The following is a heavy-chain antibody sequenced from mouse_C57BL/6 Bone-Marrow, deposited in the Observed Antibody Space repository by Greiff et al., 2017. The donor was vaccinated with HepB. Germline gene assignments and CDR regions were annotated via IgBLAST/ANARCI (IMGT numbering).Heavy chain of an antibody. V-gene: IGHV5-16*01. CDR1: GFTFSDYY. Sequence: EVQVVESEGGLVQPGSSMKLSCTASGFTFSDYYMAWVRQVPEKGLEWVANINYDGSSTYYLDSLKSRFIISRDNAKNILYLQMSSLKSEDTATYYGARDPPDGYYYFDYWGQGTTLTVSS. D-gene: IGHD2-3*01. J-gene: IGHJ2*01. CDR2: INYDGSST. CDR3: ARDPPDGYYYFDY.